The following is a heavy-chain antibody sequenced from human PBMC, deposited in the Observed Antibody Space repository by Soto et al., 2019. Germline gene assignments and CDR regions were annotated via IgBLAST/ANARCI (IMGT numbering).Heavy chain of an antibody. J-gene: IGHJ4*02. Sequence: QVHLVQSGAEVKKPGASVKVSCKGSGYGFTTYGITWVRQAPGQGLEWMAWISAHNGNTNYAQKLQGRVTVTRDTXXXXASMELRSLXXXXTAVYYCARGRYGDYWGQGALVTVSS. V-gene: IGHV1-18*01. CDR2: ISAHNGNT. D-gene: IGHD1-1*01. CDR3: ARGRYGDY. CDR1: GYGFTTYG.